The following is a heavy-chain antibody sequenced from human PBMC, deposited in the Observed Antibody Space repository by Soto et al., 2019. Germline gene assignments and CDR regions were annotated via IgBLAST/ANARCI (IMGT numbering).Heavy chain of an antibody. CDR2: ISGSGGST. V-gene: IGHV3-23*01. CDR1: GFPFSSYA. J-gene: IGHJ4*02. D-gene: IGHD1-20*01. CDR3: AKEVGPITGTPYHY. Sequence: EVQRLESGGGLVQPGGSLILSCAASGFPFSSYAMSWVRQAPGKGLEWVSAISGSGGSTYYADSVKGRFTISRDNSKNTLYLQMNSLRAEDTAVDYCAKEVGPITGTPYHYWGQGTLVTVSS.